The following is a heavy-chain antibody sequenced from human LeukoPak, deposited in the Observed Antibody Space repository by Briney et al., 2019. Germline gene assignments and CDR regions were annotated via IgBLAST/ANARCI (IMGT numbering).Heavy chain of an antibody. CDR1: GYTFTGYY. CDR2: INPKSGGT. V-gene: IGHV1-2*02. CDR3: ARDWLYDLGGDS. Sequence: ASVKVSCKASGYTFTGYYIYWVRQAPGQGLECMGWINPKSGGTNYAQKFQGRVAMTRDTSINTAYVELNRLRSDDTAVYYCARDWLYDLGGDSWGQGTLVTVSS. J-gene: IGHJ4*02. D-gene: IGHD3-16*01.